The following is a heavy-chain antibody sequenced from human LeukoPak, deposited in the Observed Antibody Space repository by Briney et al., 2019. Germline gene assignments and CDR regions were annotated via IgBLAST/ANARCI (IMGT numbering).Heavy chain of an antibody. V-gene: IGHV3-21*01. CDR1: GFTFRVYS. D-gene: IGHD3-3*01. CDR2: ISSSSSDI. Sequence: PGGSLRLSCAASGFTFRVYSMNWVRQAPGKGLEWVSAISSSSSDIYYADSVKGRFTISRDNAKNSLYLQMNSLRAEDTAVYYCARVPGGLGWSDFDYWGQGTLVTVSS. CDR3: ARVPGGLGWSDFDY. J-gene: IGHJ4*02.